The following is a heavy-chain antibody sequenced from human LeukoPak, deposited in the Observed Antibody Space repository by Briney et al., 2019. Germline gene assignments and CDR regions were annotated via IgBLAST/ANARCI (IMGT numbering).Heavy chain of an antibody. J-gene: IGHJ3*02. Sequence: GGSLRLSCAASGFTFSDYYMSWIRQAPGKGLEWVSYISSSGSTIYYADSVKGRFTISRDNAKNSLYLQMNSLRAEDTAVYYCARWRYNWHRPDAFDIWGQGTVVTVSS. CDR2: ISSSGSTI. D-gene: IGHD1-20*01. CDR3: ARWRYNWHRPDAFDI. CDR1: GFTFSDYY. V-gene: IGHV3-11*04.